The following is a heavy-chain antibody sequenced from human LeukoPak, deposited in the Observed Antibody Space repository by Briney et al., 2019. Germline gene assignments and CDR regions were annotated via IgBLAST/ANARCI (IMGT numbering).Heavy chain of an antibody. V-gene: IGHV4-31*03. CDR2: IYYSGST. Sequence: PSETLSLTCTVSGGSISSGGYYWSWLRQHPGKGLEWIGYIYYSGSTYYNPSLKSRVTISVDTSKNQFSLKLSSVTAADTAVYYCARYSCPTTTCYYFDYWGQGILVTVSS. CDR3: ARYSCPTTTCYYFDY. J-gene: IGHJ4*02. CDR1: GGSISSGGYY. D-gene: IGHD2-2*01.